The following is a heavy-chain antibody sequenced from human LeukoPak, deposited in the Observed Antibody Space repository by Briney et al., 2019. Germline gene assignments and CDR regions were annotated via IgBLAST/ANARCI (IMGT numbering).Heavy chain of an antibody. CDR3: AKGAYDYIEMGYFDY. Sequence: PGGSLRLSCAASGFSISNSAMSWVRQAPGKGLEWVSLIIASSGSTFYAVSLKARFTISRYNSKSTLFLQMNSLRAEDTAVYYCAKGAYDYIEMGYFDYWGQGTLVTVSS. J-gene: IGHJ4*02. D-gene: IGHD5-12*01. CDR2: IIASSGST. V-gene: IGHV3-23*01. CDR1: GFSISNSA.